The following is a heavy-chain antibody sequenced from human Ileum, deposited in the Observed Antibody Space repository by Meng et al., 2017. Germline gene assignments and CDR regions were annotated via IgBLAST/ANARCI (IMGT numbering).Heavy chain of an antibody. V-gene: IGHV4-61*08. CDR2: AST. D-gene: IGHD7-27*01. J-gene: IGHJ4*02. Sequence: QVQPQESGPGLVRPSETLSLICAVPGGSVSSSGYQWGWIRQPPGKGLEWIGYASTNYNPSLKSRVTISVDTSKNQFSLKLTSVTAADTAVYYCARDHWGSLDYWGQGVLVTVSS. CDR3: ARDHWGSLDY. CDR1: GGSVSSSGYQ.